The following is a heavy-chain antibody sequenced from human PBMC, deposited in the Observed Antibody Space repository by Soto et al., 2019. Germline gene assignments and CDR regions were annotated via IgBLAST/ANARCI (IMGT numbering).Heavy chain of an antibody. CDR3: AREPNYFDY. V-gene: IGHV1-18*01. CDR2: ISAHNGNK. Sequence: QVQLVQSGAEVKKPGASVKVSCKASGYSFTSYGISWVREAPGQGLEWMGWISAHNGNKKDAKKLQGRVTMTTDTSTSTAYMELRSLRSDDTAVYYCAREPNYFDYWGQGTLVTVSS. J-gene: IGHJ4*02. CDR1: GYSFTSYG.